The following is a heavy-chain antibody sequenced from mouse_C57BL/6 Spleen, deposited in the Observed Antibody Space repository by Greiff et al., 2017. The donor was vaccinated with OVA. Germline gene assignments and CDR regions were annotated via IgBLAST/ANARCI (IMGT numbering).Heavy chain of an antibody. CDR3: AIYYGNYEGFAY. J-gene: IGHJ3*01. V-gene: IGHV1-62-3*01. CDR1: GYTFTSYW. D-gene: IGHD2-1*01. Sequence: QVHVKQPGAELVKPGASVKLSCKASGYTFTSYWMHWVKQRPGRGLEWIGRIDPNSGGTNYNQKFKGKATLTVDKSSSTAYMQLSSLTSEDSAVYYCAIYYGNYEGFAYWGQGTLVTVSA. CDR2: IDPNSGGT.